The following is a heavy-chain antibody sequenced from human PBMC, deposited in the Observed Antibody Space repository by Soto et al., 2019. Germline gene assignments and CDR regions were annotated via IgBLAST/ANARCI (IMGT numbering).Heavy chain of an antibody. V-gene: IGHV4-39*01. D-gene: IGHD4-4*01. CDR1: GGSISSSSYY. CDR3: ARCDYSNFTPHLYYYYYYMDV. CDR2: IYYSGST. J-gene: IGHJ6*03. Sequence: QLQLQESGPGLVKPSETLSLTCTVSGGSISSSSYYWGWIRQPPGKGLEWIGSIYYSGSTYYNPSLKSRVTISVDTSKNQFSLKLSSVTAADTAVYYCARCDYSNFTPHLYYYYYYMDVWGNGTTVTVSS.